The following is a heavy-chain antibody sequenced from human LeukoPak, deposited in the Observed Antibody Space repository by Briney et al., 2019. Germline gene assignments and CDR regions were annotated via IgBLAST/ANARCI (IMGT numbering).Heavy chain of an antibody. CDR2: VSGSGGST. J-gene: IGHJ4*02. CDR3: ARGSSASYYNSRFDY. Sequence: QPGGSLRLSCAASGFPFNNYAMTWVRQAPDKGLEWVSTVSGSGGSTYYEDSMKGRFTISRDNSKNTLSLQMSGLRAEDTAVYYCARGSSASYYNSRFDYWGQGTLVTVSS. CDR1: GFPFNNYA. D-gene: IGHD3-10*01. V-gene: IGHV3-23*01.